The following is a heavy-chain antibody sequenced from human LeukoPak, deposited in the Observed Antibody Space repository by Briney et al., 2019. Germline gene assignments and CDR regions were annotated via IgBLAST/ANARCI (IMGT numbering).Heavy chain of an antibody. Sequence: GGSLRLSCAASGFSFSSYWMSWVRQTPENGLEFVGNIDRDGGVRNYMDSLKGRFTIFRDDSKNTLYLQMNSLRTDDTAVYYCAKDADSYVAMVYYFEYWGQGTLVTVSS. CDR3: AKDADSYVAMVYYFEY. CDR1: GFSFSSYW. D-gene: IGHD5-18*01. J-gene: IGHJ4*02. V-gene: IGHV3-7*01. CDR2: IDRDGGVR.